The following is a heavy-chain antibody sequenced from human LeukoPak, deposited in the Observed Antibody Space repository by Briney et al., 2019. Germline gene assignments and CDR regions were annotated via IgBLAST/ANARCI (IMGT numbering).Heavy chain of an antibody. D-gene: IGHD3-16*02. CDR1: GYTFTGYY. CDR3: ARGPNLVEVILGANWSDP. CDR2: FNPNSGGT. V-gene: IGHV1-2*02. Sequence: GASVKVSCKASGYTFTGYYMHWVRQAPGQGLEWMGWFNPNSGGTNYAQKFQGRVTMTRDTSISTAYMELSRLISDDTAVYYCARGPNLVEVILGANWSDPWGQGTLVTVSS. J-gene: IGHJ5*02.